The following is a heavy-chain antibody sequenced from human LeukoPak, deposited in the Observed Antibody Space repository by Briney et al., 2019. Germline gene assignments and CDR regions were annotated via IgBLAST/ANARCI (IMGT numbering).Heavy chain of an antibody. V-gene: IGHV1-46*01. CDR3: AREGNYYDSSGYLFDY. J-gene: IGHJ4*02. D-gene: IGHD3-22*01. Sequence: ASVKVSCKASGYTFTSYYMHWVRQAPGQGLEWMGIINPSGGSTSYAQKFQGRVTMTRDTSTSTVYMELSSLRSEDTAVYYCAREGNYYDSSGYLFDYWGQGTLVTVSS. CDR2: INPSGGST. CDR1: GYTFTSYY.